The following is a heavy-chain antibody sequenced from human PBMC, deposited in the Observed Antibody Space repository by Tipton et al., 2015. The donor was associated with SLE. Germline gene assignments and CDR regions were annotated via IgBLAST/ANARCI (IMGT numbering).Heavy chain of an antibody. CDR2: ISGSGGST. V-gene: IGHV3-23*01. J-gene: IGHJ4*02. Sequence: GSLRLSCVGSGLTFSNYSMNWIRQGPGRGLEWVSAISGSGGSTYYADSVKGRFTISRDNSKNTVYLHMNSLRADDTAIYYCASASWNYGFFDYWGQGTLVTVSS. D-gene: IGHD1-7*01. CDR3: ASASWNYGFFDY. CDR1: GLTFSNYS.